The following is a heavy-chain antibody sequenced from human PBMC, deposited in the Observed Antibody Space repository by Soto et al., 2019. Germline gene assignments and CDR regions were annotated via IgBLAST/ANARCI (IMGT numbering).Heavy chain of an antibody. Sequence: SETLSLTCTVSGGPIATSSYYWAWIRQPPGMGLEWIASIYYSGATYYSPSLKSRVTITADKSKNQFSLKLNSVTAADTALYYCTRHSAHLGVDVRGQGTRVTVSS. CDR2: IYYSGAT. D-gene: IGHD3-10*01. J-gene: IGHJ6*02. CDR1: GGPIATSSYY. CDR3: TRHSAHLGVDV. V-gene: IGHV4-39*01.